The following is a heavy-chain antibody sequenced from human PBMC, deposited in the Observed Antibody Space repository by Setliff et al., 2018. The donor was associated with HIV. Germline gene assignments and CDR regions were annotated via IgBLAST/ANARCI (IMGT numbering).Heavy chain of an antibody. CDR2: INHRGVT. CDR3: ARVVWMAAAGTIDYYYYGMDI. V-gene: IGHV4-34*01. Sequence: SETLSLTCAVYGVSFSGYYWSWIRQPPGKGLEWIGEINHRGVTNYSPSLKSRVTISVDTSKKQFSLKLRSVTAADTAVYYCARVVWMAAAGTIDYYYYGMDIWGQGTTVTVSS. CDR1: GVSFSGYY. J-gene: IGHJ6*02. D-gene: IGHD6-13*01.